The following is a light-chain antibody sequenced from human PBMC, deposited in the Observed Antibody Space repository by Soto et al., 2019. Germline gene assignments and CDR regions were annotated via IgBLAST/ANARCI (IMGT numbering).Light chain of an antibody. V-gene: IGLV2-14*01. J-gene: IGLJ1*01. CDR2: EVS. CDR1: SSDVGGYNY. Sequence: QSVLTQPASVSGSPGQSITISCTGTSSDVGGYNYVSWYQLHPGEAPKLIIYEVSNRPSGVSNRFSGSKSGNTASLTISGLQAEDEADYYCSSYTSSTAYVFGTGTKVTVL. CDR3: SSYTSSTAYV.